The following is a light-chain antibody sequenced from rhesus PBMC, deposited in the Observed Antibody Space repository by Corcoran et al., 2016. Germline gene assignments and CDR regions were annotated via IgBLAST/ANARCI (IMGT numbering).Light chain of an antibody. J-gene: IGKJ2*01. CDR2: WAS. Sequence: DIVMTQSPDSLAVSLGERVTINCKSSQSILYFSNNKNYLSWYQQKPGPAPRLRVYWASTRESGVSDRFVGGGSGTDFTLTISGLQADDVAVYYCQQYYTSPFSFGQGTKVEIK. CDR1: QSILYFSNNKNY. CDR3: QQYYTSPFS. V-gene: IGKV4-1*01.